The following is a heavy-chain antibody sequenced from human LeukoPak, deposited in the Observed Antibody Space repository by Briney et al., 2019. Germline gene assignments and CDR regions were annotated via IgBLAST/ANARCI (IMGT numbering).Heavy chain of an antibody. CDR3: AIDGSGCSSTSCFDALDI. CDR2: IIPIFGTA. D-gene: IGHD2-2*01. Sequence: GASVKVSCKASGGTFSSYAISWVRQAPGQGLEWMGGIIPIFGTANYAQKFQGRVTITADESTSTAYMELSSLRSEDTAVYYCAIDGSGCSSTSCFDALDIWRQGTMVTVSS. J-gene: IGHJ3*02. CDR1: GGTFSSYA. V-gene: IGHV1-69*13.